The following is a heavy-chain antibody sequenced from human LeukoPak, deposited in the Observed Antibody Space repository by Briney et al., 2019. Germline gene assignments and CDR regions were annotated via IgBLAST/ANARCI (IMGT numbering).Heavy chain of an antibody. D-gene: IGHD2-8*01. Sequence: SGGSLRLSCAASGFTFSSYGMHWVRQAPGKGLEWVAFIGNDGSNKYYADSVKGRFTISRDNSKNTLYLQMNSLRAEDTAVYYCAKPTRGYPIVLMVYAHPSDYWGQGTLVTVSS. J-gene: IGHJ4*02. CDR3: AKPTRGYPIVLMVYAHPSDY. CDR2: IGNDGSNK. CDR1: GFTFSSYG. V-gene: IGHV3-30*02.